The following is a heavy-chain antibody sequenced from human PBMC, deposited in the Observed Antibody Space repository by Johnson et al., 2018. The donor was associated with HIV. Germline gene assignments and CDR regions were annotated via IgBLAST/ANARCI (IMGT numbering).Heavy chain of an antibody. D-gene: IGHD3-16*02. CDR1: GFTFSDHY. CDR3: VRDHRSNSYYDYVWGSYRYFGGGGFDI. CDR2: ISSSGSTK. Sequence: QVQLVESGGGLVKPGGSLRLSCAASGFTFSDHYMSWIRQAPGKGLEWVSYISSSGSTKYYTDSVKGRLPISRDNAKNSLYLQVNSLRAEDMTVSYGVRDHRSNSYYDYVWGSYRYFGGGGFDIWGQGTMVTVSS. J-gene: IGHJ3*02. V-gene: IGHV3-11*01.